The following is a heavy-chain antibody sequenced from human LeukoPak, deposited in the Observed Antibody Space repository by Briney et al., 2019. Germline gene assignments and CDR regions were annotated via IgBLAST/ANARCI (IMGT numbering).Heavy chain of an antibody. CDR3: ARGPGTVAHDY. Sequence: KASGTLSLTCAVSGGSISSSNWWSWVRQPPGKGLEWIGEINHSGSTNYNPSLKSRVTISVDTSKNQFSLKLSSVTAADTAVYYCARGPGTVAHDYWGQGTLVTVSS. D-gene: IGHD4-23*01. V-gene: IGHV4-4*02. CDR1: GGSISSSNW. J-gene: IGHJ4*02. CDR2: INHSGST.